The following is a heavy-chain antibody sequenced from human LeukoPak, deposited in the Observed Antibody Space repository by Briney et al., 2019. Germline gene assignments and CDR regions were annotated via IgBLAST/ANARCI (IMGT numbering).Heavy chain of an antibody. D-gene: IGHD2-15*01. CDR3: ARLRGGRYCSGGSCNYYGMDV. J-gene: IGHJ6*02. V-gene: IGHV4-34*01. Sequence: SETLSLTCAVYGGSFSGYYWSWIRQPPGKGLEWIGEINHSGSTNYNPSLKSRVTISVDTSKNQFSLKLSSVTAADTAVYYCARLRGGRYCSGGSCNYYGMDVWGQGTTVTVSS. CDR2: INHSGST. CDR1: GGSFSGYY.